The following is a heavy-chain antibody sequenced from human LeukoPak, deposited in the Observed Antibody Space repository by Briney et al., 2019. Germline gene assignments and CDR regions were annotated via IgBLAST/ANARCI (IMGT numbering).Heavy chain of an antibody. CDR1: GFSVGSNY. D-gene: IGHD3-3*01. Sequence: SGGSLRLSCAASGFSVGSNYMTWVRQAPGKGLEWVSGLSGSGGSTYYADSVKGRFTISRDNSKNTLYLQMNSLRAEDTAVYYCAKGTVFAVVRSGGLDYWGQGTLATVSS. V-gene: IGHV3-23*01. CDR3: AKGTVFAVVRSGGLDY. J-gene: IGHJ4*02. CDR2: LSGSGGST.